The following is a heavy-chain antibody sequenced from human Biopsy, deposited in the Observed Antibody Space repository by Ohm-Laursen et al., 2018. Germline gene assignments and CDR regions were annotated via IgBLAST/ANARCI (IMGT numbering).Heavy chain of an antibody. CDR1: GYSFTNYY. CDR3: ARGPRGLVAITATAYYFDF. Sequence: ESSVKVSCKASGYSFTNYYLHWVRQAPGQGLQWMGRINPNNDNTVYAQQFQGRVTMTKDTSTSTVYMDLSSLTLDDSAVYYCARGPRGLVAITATAYYFDFWGQGNLVTVSS. CDR2: INPNNDNT. V-gene: IGHV1-46*01. D-gene: IGHD1-20*01. J-gene: IGHJ4*02.